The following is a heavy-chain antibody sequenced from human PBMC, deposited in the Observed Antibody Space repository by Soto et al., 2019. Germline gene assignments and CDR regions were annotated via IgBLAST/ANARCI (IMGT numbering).Heavy chain of an antibody. CDR3: ARDSTVTNDFEY. J-gene: IGHJ4*02. V-gene: IGHV1-69*11. CDR1: GGPFSRSA. Sequence: QVQLVQSGAEVKKPGSSVKVSCKASGGPFSRSAISWVRQAPGQGLEYMGTIIPVLATPKYAQKFQGRVSISADEYTGTSDMELYSLTADDSAVYDCARDSTVTNDFEYWGQGTLVTDYS. CDR2: IIPVLATP. D-gene: IGHD4-17*01.